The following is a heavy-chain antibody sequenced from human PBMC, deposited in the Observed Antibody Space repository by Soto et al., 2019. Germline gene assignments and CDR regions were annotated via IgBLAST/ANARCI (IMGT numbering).Heavy chain of an antibody. V-gene: IGHV4-59*01. CDR3: ATRSAYCSGGSCYQMIDAFDI. D-gene: IGHD2-15*01. CDR2: IYYSGST. J-gene: IGHJ3*02. Sequence: PSETLSLTCTVSVGSISSYYWSWIRQPPGKGLEWIGYIYYSGSTNYNPSLKSRVTISVDTSKNQFSLKLSSVTAADTAVYYCATRSAYCSGGSCYQMIDAFDIWGQGTMVTVSS. CDR1: VGSISSYY.